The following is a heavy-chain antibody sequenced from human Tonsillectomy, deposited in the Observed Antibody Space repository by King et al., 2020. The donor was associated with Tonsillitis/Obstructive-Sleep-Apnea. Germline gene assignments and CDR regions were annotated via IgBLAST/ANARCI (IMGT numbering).Heavy chain of an antibody. CDR2: IWYDGSNR. CDR1: GFTFSTYG. J-gene: IGHJ4*02. V-gene: IGHV3-33*01. Sequence: QLVQSGGGVVQPGRSLRLSCAASGFTFSTYGMHWVRQAPGKGLEWVSVIWYDGSNRNYADSVKGRFTISRDNSKNTLYLQMNSLRGEDTAVYYCARSSQLVRDEVATAIDFWGQGTLVTVSS. CDR3: ARSSQLVRDEVATAIDF. D-gene: IGHD6-6*01.